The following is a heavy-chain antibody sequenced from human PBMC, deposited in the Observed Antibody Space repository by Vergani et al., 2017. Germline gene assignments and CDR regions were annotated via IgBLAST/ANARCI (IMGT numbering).Heavy chain of an antibody. CDR3: ARCSAISGYNPYYFDY. D-gene: IGHD3-22*01. CDR2: IIPSLGIA. V-gene: IGHV1-69*02. J-gene: IGHJ4*02. Sequence: QVQLVQSGAEVKKPGSSVKVSCKASGGTFSSYTISWVRQAPGQGLEWMGRIIPSLGIANYAQKFQGRVTITADKSTSTAYMELSSLRSEDTAVYYCARCSAISGYNPYYFDYWGQGTLVTVSS. CDR1: GGTFSSYT.